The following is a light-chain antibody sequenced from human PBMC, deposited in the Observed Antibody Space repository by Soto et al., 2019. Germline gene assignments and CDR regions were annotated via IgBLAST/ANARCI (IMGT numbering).Light chain of an antibody. Sequence: DIQMTQSPSTLSASVGDRVTITCRASQSISIWLAWYQQKPGKAPNILIYDASTLVSGVPSRFSGSGSGTESTLTISSLQPDDFATYYSQQYNNYFSWTFGQGTKVDIK. CDR1: QSISIW. CDR2: DAS. V-gene: IGKV1-5*01. CDR3: QQYNNYFSWT. J-gene: IGKJ1*01.